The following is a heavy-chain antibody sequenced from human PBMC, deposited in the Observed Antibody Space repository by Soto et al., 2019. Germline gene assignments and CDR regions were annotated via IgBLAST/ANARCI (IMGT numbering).Heavy chain of an antibody. J-gene: IGHJ3*01. D-gene: IGHD3-10*01. Sequence: QVLLVQSGTEVKKPGSSVKVSCQASGGTSSDYALTWVRQAPGQGLEWMGGIIPIFGTANYAQRFQGRVSITAYESASTAYMEFSSLKSEDTAVYYCAGSFKYGSGTFDALDVWGHGTMVMVSS. CDR1: GGTSSDYA. CDR3: AGSFKYGSGTFDALDV. V-gene: IGHV1-69*01. CDR2: IIPIFGTA.